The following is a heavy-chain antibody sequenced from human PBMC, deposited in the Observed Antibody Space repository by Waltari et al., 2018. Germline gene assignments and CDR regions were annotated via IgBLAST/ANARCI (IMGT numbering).Heavy chain of an antibody. V-gene: IGHV1-46*01. J-gene: IGHJ6*02. Sequence: QVQLVQSGAEVKKPGASVKVSCKASGYTFTSYYMHWVRQAPGQGLEWMGIINPSGGSTSYAQKFQGRVTMTRDTSTSTVYMELSSLRSEDTAVYYCARVRYSNLYYYGMDVWGQGTTVTVSS. CDR1: GYTFTSYY. CDR3: ARVRYSNLYYYGMDV. D-gene: IGHD4-4*01. CDR2: INPSGGST.